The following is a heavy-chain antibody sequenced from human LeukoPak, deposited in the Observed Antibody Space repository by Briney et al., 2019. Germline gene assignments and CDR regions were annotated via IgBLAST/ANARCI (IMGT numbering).Heavy chain of an antibody. Sequence: PGGSLRLSCAASGFTFSSFAMSWVRQAPGKGLEWVSSISGSGESTYYADYVKGRFTVSRDNSKNTLNLQLNSLRAEDTAVYYCAKDAIGQYRPYYFDCWGQGTLVTDSS. CDR1: GFTFSSFA. J-gene: IGHJ4*02. D-gene: IGHD3-16*02. CDR3: AKDAIGQYRPYYFDC. CDR2: ISGSGEST. V-gene: IGHV3-23*01.